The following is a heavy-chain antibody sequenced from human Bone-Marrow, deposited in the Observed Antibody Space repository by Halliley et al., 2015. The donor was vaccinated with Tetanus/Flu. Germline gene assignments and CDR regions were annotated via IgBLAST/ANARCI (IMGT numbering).Heavy chain of an antibody. CDR3: ARHHIAVAGYYFDY. Sequence: SLRLSCAASGFTFNSYSISWVRQAPGKGLEWVSFISSSSLYIYYADSVKGRFTISRDNAKNSLSLQMNSLRAEDTAVYYCARHHIAVAGYYFDYWGQGTQVTVSS. D-gene: IGHD6-19*01. CDR1: GFTFNSYS. J-gene: IGHJ4*02. CDR2: ISSSSLYI. V-gene: IGHV3-21*01.